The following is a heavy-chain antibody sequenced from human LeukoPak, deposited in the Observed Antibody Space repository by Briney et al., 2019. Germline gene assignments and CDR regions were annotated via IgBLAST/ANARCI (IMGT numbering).Heavy chain of an antibody. D-gene: IGHD2-2*01. CDR1: RYTFTVNY. CDR2: MNPNSGVT. V-gene: IGHV1-2*02. CDR3: TRGAGTSWFDY. Sequence: GASVKVSCKPSRYTFTVNYLHWLRQAPGQGLEWVGWMNPNSGVTVYAQNFQGRVTMTRDTPISTAYMELSSLTSDDTAVYYCTRGAGTSWFDYWGQGSLVTVSS. J-gene: IGHJ4*02.